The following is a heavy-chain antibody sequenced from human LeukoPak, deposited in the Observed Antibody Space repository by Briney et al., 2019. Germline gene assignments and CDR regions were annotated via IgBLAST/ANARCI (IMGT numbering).Heavy chain of an antibody. V-gene: IGHV1-18*01. CDR1: GYTFTSYG. D-gene: IGHD3-22*01. Sequence: ASVTVSCKASGYTFTSYGISWVRQAPGQGLEWMGWISAYNGNTKYAQKLQGRVSMTTDTSTSTAYMELRSLRSDDTAVYYCAREAGPYYDSSGYYNFWGQGTLVTVSS. J-gene: IGHJ4*02. CDR2: ISAYNGNT. CDR3: AREAGPYYDSSGYYNF.